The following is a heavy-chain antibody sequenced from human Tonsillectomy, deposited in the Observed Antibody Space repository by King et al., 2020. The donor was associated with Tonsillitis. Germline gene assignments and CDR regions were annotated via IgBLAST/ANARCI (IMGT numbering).Heavy chain of an antibody. CDR3: ARDPMTTLTPYYFDC. Sequence: QLQESGPGLVKPSETLSLTCTVSGGSISSDSYYWGWIRQPPGEGLEWIGSIYYSGTTYYNPSLKSRVIISVDTSKNQVSLKLSSVTAADTAVYYCARDPMTTLTPYYFDCWGQGTLVTVSS. CDR1: GGSISSDSYY. CDR2: IYYSGTT. J-gene: IGHJ4*02. D-gene: IGHD4-11*01. V-gene: IGHV4-39*07.